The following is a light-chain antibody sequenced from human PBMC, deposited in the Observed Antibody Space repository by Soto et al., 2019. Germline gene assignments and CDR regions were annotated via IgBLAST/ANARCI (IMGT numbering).Light chain of an antibody. J-gene: IGLJ1*01. CDR3: AAWDDSLNGYV. CDR2: SND. CDR1: SSNIGSNT. Sequence: QSVLTQSPSASGTPGQRVTISCSGSSSNIGSNTVNWYQQLPGTAPKLLIYSNDQRPSGVPDRFSASKSGTSASLAISGLQSEDEADYYCAAWDDSLNGYVFITGTKVTVL. V-gene: IGLV1-44*01.